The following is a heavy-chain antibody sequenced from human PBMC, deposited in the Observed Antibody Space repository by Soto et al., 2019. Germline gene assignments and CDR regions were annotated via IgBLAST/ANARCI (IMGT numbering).Heavy chain of an antibody. V-gene: IGHV3-23*01. D-gene: IGHD6-13*01. CDR2: ISGSGGST. CDR1: GFTFSSYA. Sequence: LRLSCAASGFTFSSYAMSWVRQAPGKGLEWVSAISGSGGSTYYADSVKGRFTISRDNSKNTLYLQMNSLRAEDTAVYYCAKVRQQLVPYYYYYGMDVWGQGTTVTVSS. J-gene: IGHJ6*02. CDR3: AKVRQQLVPYYYYYGMDV.